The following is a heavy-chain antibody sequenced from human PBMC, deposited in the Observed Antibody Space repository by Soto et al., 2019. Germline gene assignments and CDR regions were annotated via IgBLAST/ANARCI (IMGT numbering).Heavy chain of an antibody. D-gene: IGHD3-16*01. CDR2: GYHSVSI. CDR3: ARAFAGFGAYWYFDL. CDR1: GGSITDYY. J-gene: IGHJ2*01. Sequence: SETMSLTCTVSGGSITDYYWSWIRQPPGKALEWIGYGYHSVSIHYNPSLKTRVTISVDTSENQFSLRLSSVTAADTAVYYCARAFAGFGAYWYFDLWGRGTLVTVSS. V-gene: IGHV4-59*01.